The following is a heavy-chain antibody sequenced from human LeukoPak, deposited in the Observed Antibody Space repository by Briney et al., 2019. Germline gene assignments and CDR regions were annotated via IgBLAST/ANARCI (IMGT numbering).Heavy chain of an antibody. D-gene: IGHD5-12*01. CDR3: AKVVPGGYGFDY. CDR1: GFTFDNCA. CDR2: INWNSFRI. Sequence: SLRLSCAASGFTFDNCAMHWVRQAPGKGLEWVSGINWNSFRIVYADSVKGRFTISRDNAKNSLYLQMNSLRAEDTALYYCAKVVPGGYGFDYWGQGTLVTVSS. J-gene: IGHJ4*02. V-gene: IGHV3-9*01.